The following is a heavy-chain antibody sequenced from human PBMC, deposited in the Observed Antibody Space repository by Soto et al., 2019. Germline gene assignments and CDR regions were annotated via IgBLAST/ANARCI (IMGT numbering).Heavy chain of an antibody. D-gene: IGHD5-12*01. CDR1: GGSISSGGYY. CDR3: ARKGAGGYGTIDY. V-gene: IGHV4-31*03. J-gene: IGHJ4*02. CDR2: IYYSGST. Sequence: KTSETLSLTCTVSGGSISSGGYYWSWIRQHPGKGLEWIGYIYYSGSTYYNPSLKSRVTISVDTSKNQFSLKLSSVTAADTAVYYCARKGAGGYGTIDYWGQGTLVTVSS.